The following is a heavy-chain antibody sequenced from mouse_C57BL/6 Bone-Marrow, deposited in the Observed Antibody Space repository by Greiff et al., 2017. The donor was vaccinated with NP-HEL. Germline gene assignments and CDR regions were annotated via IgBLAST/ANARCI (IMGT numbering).Heavy chain of an antibody. CDR1: GYTFTSYW. Sequence: QVQLQQPGAELVKPGASVKLSCKASGYTFTSYWMHWVKQRPGQGLEWIGMIHPHSGSTNYNEKFKSNATLTVNKTSSTAYMQLSSPTSEDSAVYYCAREGYYGSSSYYYAMDYWGQGTSVTVSS. V-gene: IGHV1-64*01. J-gene: IGHJ4*01. D-gene: IGHD1-1*01. CDR3: AREGYYGSSSYYYAMDY. CDR2: IHPHSGST.